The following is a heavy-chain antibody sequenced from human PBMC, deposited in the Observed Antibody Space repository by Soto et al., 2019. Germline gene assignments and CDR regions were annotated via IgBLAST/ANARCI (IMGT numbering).Heavy chain of an antibody. Sequence: ASVKVSCKTSGYPFTSYGINWVRQAPGQGPEWMGWISAYKGKTSYTQKFQGRVTMTTDTSTSTAYMELRSLRSDDTAVYYCARDRLIAVTRLLHYWGKGTLVTGSS. V-gene: IGHV1-18*01. D-gene: IGHD2-21*01. CDR1: GYPFTSYG. J-gene: IGHJ4*02. CDR3: ARDRLIAVTRLLHY. CDR2: ISAYKGKT.